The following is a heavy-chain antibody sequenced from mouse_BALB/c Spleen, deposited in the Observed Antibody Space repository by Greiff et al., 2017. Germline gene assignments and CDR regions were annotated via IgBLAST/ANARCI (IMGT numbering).Heavy chain of an antibody. CDR1: GFNIKDTY. J-gene: IGHJ3*01. CDR2: IDPANGNT. Sequence: VQLKQSGAELVKPGASVKLSCTASGFNIKDTYMHWVKQRPEQGLEWIGRIDPANGNTKYDPKFQGKATITADTSSNTAYLQLCSLTSEDTAVYYCAHRYDGFAYWGQGTLVTVSA. V-gene: IGHV14-3*02. CDR3: AHRYDGFAY. D-gene: IGHD2-14*01.